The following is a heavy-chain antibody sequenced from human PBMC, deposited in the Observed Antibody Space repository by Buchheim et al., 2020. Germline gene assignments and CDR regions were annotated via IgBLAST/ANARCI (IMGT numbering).Heavy chain of an antibody. V-gene: IGHV3-48*01. CDR3: ARGGYDFWSGYSPSLWFDY. CDR2: ISSSSSTI. Sequence: EVQLVESGGGLVQPGGSLRLSCAASGFTFSSYSMNWVRQAPGKGLEWVSYISSSSSTIYYADSVKGRFTISRDNAKNSLYLQMNSLRAEDTAVYYCARGGYDFWSGYSPSLWFDYWGQGTL. D-gene: IGHD3-3*01. CDR1: GFTFSSYS. J-gene: IGHJ4*02.